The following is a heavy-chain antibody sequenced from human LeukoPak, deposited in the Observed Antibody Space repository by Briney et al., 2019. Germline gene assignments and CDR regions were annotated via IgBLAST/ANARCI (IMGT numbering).Heavy chain of an antibody. J-gene: IGHJ4*02. CDR3: AKGNYGDYMTAFDY. V-gene: IGHV3-23*01. D-gene: IGHD4-17*01. CDR1: GFTFSSYA. Sequence: PGGSLRLSCAASGFTFSSYAMSWVRQARGKGLEWVSAISGSGGSTYYADSVKGRFTISRDNSKNTLYLQMNSLRAEDAAVYYCAKGNYGDYMTAFDYWGQGTLVTVSS. CDR2: ISGSGGST.